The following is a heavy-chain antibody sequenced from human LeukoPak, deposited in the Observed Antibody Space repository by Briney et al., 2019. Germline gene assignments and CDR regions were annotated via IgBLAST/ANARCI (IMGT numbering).Heavy chain of an antibody. Sequence: SETLSLTCSVSGVSTSSSGYYWGWIRQPPGKGLEWIGTVDYSGSNYYNPSLNRRVTISVDTSKKQFSLTLCSVTDADTAIYCCVRHEGPYSSGWPAGGYFDYWGEGILVTVCS. CDR1: GVSTSSSGYY. CDR2: VDYSGSN. D-gene: IGHD6-19*01. J-gene: IGHJ4*02. V-gene: IGHV4-39*01. CDR3: VRHEGPYSSGWPAGGYFDY.